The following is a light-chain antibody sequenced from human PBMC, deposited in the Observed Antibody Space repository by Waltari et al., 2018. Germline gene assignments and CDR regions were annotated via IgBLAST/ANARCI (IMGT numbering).Light chain of an antibody. CDR3: HVWDRGAAV. CDR1: RLQDRF. CDR2: QDI. J-gene: IGLJ2*01. Sequence: SYDLTQPPSVSVSPGQTARIPCSGERLQDRFTAWYQQKPGQSPVLVMFQDINRPSGIPERFSGSTSGNTAFLTISGTQPVDEADYYCHVWDRGAAVFGGGTTLTVL. V-gene: IGLV3-1*01.